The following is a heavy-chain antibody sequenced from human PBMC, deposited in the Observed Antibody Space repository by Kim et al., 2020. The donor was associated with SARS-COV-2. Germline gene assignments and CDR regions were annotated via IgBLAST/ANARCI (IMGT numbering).Heavy chain of an antibody. Sequence: SETLSLTCTVSGGSISSYYWSWIRQPPGKGLEWIGYIYYSGSTNYYPSLKSRVTISVDTSKNQFSLKLSSVTAADTAVYYCARGYSSSWFDYWGQGTLVTVSS. D-gene: IGHD6-13*01. J-gene: IGHJ4*02. CDR2: IYYSGST. CDR1: GGSISSYY. CDR3: ARGYSSSWFDY. V-gene: IGHV4-59*13.